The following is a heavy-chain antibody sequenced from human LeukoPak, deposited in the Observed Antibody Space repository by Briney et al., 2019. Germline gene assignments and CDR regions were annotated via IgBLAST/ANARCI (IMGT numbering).Heavy chain of an antibody. CDR3: ARDCQVSRKLYYYYYGMDV. D-gene: IGHD5/OR15-5a*01. CDR1: GGSISSYY. J-gene: IGHJ6*02. Sequence: SETLSLTCTVSGGSISSYYWSWIRQPAGKGLEWIGRIYTSGSTNYNPSLKSRVTMSVDTSKNQFSLKLGSVTAADTAVYYCARDCQVSRKLYYYYYGMDVWGQGTTVTVSS. CDR2: IYTSGST. V-gene: IGHV4-4*07.